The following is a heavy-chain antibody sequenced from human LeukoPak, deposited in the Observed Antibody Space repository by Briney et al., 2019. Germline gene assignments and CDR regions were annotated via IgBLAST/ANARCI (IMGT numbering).Heavy chain of an antibody. CDR2: IKQDGSEK. J-gene: IGHJ4*02. Sequence: GGSLRLSCAASGFTFSSCWMSWGRQAPGTGLEWVANIKQDGSEKYYVDSVKGRFTISRDNAKNSLYLQMNSLRAEDTAVYYCARDWADFYDSSPGGFDYWGQGTLVTVSS. CDR1: GFTFSSCW. D-gene: IGHD3-22*01. CDR3: ARDWADFYDSSPGGFDY. V-gene: IGHV3-7*01.